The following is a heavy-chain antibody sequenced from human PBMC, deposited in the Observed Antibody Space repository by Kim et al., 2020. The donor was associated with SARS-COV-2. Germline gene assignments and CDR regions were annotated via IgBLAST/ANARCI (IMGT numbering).Heavy chain of an antibody. CDR3: AKAPPEIIAAAGYLDY. Sequence: GGSLRLSCVASGFTFRSYAMSWVRQAPGKGLEWVSAISGSAGSTYYADSVKGRFSISRDNSKNTLYLQMDSLRAEDTAVYYCAKAPPEIIAAAGYLDYWGQGTLVTVSS. V-gene: IGHV3-23*01. CDR1: GFTFRSYA. CDR2: ISGSAGST. D-gene: IGHD6-13*01. J-gene: IGHJ4*02.